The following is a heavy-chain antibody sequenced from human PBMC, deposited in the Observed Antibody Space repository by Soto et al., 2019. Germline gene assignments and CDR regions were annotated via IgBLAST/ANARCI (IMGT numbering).Heavy chain of an antibody. D-gene: IGHD6-13*01. CDR3: AKDRSQSSSWYYFDY. V-gene: IGHV3-23*01. Sequence: GGSLRLSCVASGFTFSSYAMSWVRQAPGKGLEWVSAISGSGGSTYYADSVKGRFTISRDNSKNTLYLQMNSLRAEDTAVYYCAKDRSQSSSWYYFDYWGQGTLVTVSS. CDR1: GFTFSSYA. CDR2: ISGSGGST. J-gene: IGHJ4*02.